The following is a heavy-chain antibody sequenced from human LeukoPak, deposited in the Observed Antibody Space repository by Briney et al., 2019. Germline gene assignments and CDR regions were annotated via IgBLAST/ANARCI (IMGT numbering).Heavy chain of an antibody. Sequence: PGGSLRLSCAASGFTFSSYAIQWVRQAPGKGLEWVSSISSSGSYIYYADSVKGRFTISRDNAKNSLDLQMNSLRVEDTAVYYCARLQWLQTGRDFLDYWGRGTLVTVSS. D-gene: IGHD6-19*01. CDR2: ISSSGSYI. CDR1: GFTFSSYA. J-gene: IGHJ4*02. CDR3: ARLQWLQTGRDFLDY. V-gene: IGHV3-21*06.